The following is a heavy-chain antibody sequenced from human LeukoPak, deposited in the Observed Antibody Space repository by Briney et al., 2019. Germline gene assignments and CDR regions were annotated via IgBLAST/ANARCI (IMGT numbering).Heavy chain of an antibody. CDR2: ISSSSSYI. V-gene: IGHV3-21*04. CDR3: AKDKSRAPKYYFDY. J-gene: IGHJ4*02. CDR1: GFTFSSYS. D-gene: IGHD2/OR15-2a*01. Sequence: GGSLRLSCAASGFTFSSYSMNWVRQAPGKGLEWVSSISSSSSYIYYADSVKGRFTISRDNSKNTLYLQMNSLRAEDTAVYYCAKDKSRAPKYYFDYWGQGTLVTVSS.